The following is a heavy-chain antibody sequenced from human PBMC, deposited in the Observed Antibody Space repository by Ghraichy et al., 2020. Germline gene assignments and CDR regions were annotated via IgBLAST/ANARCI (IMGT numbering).Heavy chain of an antibody. J-gene: IGHJ5*01. CDR2: INPHTGAT. Sequence: ASVKVSCKTSGYTFTGNFLHWVRQAPGQGLEWMGWINPHTGATNYAQSFQGRVNMTRDTSSDTAFLELSGLRSDDTAVYFCARRAAASDRFDSWGQGTLVTFS. V-gene: IGHV1-2*02. CDR3: ARRAAASDRFDS. CDR1: GYTFTGNF. D-gene: IGHD2-15*01.